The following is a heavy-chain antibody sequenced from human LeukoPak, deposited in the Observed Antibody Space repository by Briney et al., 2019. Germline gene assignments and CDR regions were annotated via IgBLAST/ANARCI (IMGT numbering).Heavy chain of an antibody. V-gene: IGHV3-23*01. D-gene: IGHD3-22*01. CDR3: AKSVSFYYDSSGYYYLDY. J-gene: IGHJ4*02. Sequence: PGGSLRLSCAASGFTFNNYAMSWGRQAPGKGLEWVSANSGSGASTYYADSVKGRFTISRDDSKNTLYLQMDSPRVDDTAVYYCAKSVSFYYDSSGYYYLDYWGQGTLVTVSS. CDR2: NSGSGAST. CDR1: GFTFNNYA.